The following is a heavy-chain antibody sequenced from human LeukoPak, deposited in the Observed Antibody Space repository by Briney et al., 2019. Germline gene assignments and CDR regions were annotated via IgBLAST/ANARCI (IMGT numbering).Heavy chain of an antibody. CDR3: ARGMTTVTSYNWFDP. CDR1: GGSFSGYY. D-gene: IGHD4-17*01. Sequence: SETLSLTCAVYGGSFSGYYWSWIRQHPGKGLEWIGYIYYSGSTYYNPSLKSRVTISVDTSKNQFSLKLSSVTAADTAVYYCARGMTTVTSYNWFDPWGQGTLVIVSS. J-gene: IGHJ5*02. V-gene: IGHV4-31*11. CDR2: IYYSGST.